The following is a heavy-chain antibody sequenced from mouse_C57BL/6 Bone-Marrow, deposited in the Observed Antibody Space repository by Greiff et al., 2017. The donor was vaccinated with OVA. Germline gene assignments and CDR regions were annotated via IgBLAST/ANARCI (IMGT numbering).Heavy chain of an antibody. CDR1: GYTFTSYW. V-gene: IGHV1-59*01. D-gene: IGHD2-10*01. CDR2: IDPSDSYT. CDR3: ARWAYYCPFAY. J-gene: IGHJ3*01. Sequence: QVQLQQPGAELVWPGTSVKLSCKASGYTFTSYWMHWVKQRPGQGLEWIGVIDPSDSYTNYNQKFKGKATLTVDTSSSTAYMQLSSLTSEDSAVYYCARWAYYCPFAYWGQGTLVTVSA.